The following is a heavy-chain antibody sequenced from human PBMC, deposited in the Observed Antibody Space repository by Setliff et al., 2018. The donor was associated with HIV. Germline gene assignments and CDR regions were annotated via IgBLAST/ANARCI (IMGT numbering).Heavy chain of an antibody. CDR2: VFDSGSV. Sequence: SETLSLTCAVSGYSISSGYYWGWLRQSPGKGLEWIGEVFDSGSVNYNPSLKSRVTISVDTSKKEFSLKLASVTAADTAVYFCARGRDCDSSKCLLRYYYNYGLDVWGQGTTVTVSS. CDR3: ARGRDCDSSKCLLRYYYNYGLDV. CDR1: GYSISSGYY. J-gene: IGHJ6*02. D-gene: IGHD3-22*01. V-gene: IGHV4-38-2*01.